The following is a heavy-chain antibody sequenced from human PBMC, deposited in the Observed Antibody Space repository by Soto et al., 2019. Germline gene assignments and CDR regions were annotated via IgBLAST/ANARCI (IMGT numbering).Heavy chain of an antibody. V-gene: IGHV3-23*01. D-gene: IGHD6-19*01. CDR1: GFTFSSYA. Sequence: GGSLRLSCAASGFTFSSYAMSWVRQAPGKGLEWVSAISGSGGSTYYADSVKGRFTISRDNSKNTLYLQMNSLRAEDTAVYYCAKGYSSGWYVRYYYGMDVWGQGTTVTSP. CDR2: ISGSGGST. CDR3: AKGYSSGWYVRYYYGMDV. J-gene: IGHJ6*02.